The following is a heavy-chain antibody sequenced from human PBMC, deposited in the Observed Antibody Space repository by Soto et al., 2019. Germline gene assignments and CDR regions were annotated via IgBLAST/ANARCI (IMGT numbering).Heavy chain of an antibody. J-gene: IGHJ6*01. CDR1: GYTLTIYA. CDR2: INAGNGNT. Sequence: ASLKVSWKASGYTLTIYAMHWVRHAPGKRLEWMGWINAGNGNTKYSQKFQGRVTITRDTSASTAYMELSSLRSEDTAVYYCARVTANYFFLRSHCYY. CDR3: ARVTANYFFLRSHCYY. V-gene: IGHV1-3*01. D-gene: IGHD3-3*01.